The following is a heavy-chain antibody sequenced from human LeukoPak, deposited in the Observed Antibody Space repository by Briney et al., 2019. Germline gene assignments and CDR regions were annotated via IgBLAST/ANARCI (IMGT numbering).Heavy chain of an antibody. CDR2: IYYSGST. J-gene: IGHJ6*03. V-gene: IGHV4-39*01. D-gene: IGHD1-14*01. Sequence: SETLSLTCTVSGGSISSSSYYWGWIRQPPGKGLEWIGSIYYSGSTYYNPSLKSRVTISVDTSKNQFTLKLSSVTAADTAVYYCARVTDAEYYYYMDVWGKGTTVTVSS. CDR1: GGSISSSSYY. CDR3: ARVTDAEYYYYMDV.